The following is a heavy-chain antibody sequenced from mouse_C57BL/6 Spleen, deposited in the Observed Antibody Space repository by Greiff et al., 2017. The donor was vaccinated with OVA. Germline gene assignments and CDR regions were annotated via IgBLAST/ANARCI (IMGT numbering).Heavy chain of an antibody. CDR1: GYTFTSYW. D-gene: IGHD2-4*01. CDR3: ARSKDYDGGGVDY. J-gene: IGHJ2*01. Sequence: QVQLQQSGAELAKPGASVKLSCKASGYTFTSYWMHWVKQRPGQGLEWIGYINPSSGYTTYNQTFKDKATLTADRSSSTAYMQLSSLTYEDSAVDDCARSKDYDGGGVDYWGQGTTLTVSS. V-gene: IGHV1-7*01. CDR2: INPSSGYT.